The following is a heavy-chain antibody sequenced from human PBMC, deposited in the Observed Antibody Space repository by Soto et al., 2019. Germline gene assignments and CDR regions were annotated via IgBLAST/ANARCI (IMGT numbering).Heavy chain of an antibody. V-gene: IGHV4-31*03. CDR3: ASSVPPVYFQH. J-gene: IGHJ1*01. CDR2: IYYSGST. Sequence: QTLTPTGTVSGACISSGGYYGSWIRQHPGKGLEWIGYIYYSGSTYYNPSLKSRVTISVDTSKNQFSLKLSSVTAEDTAVYYCASSVPPVYFQHWGQGTQVTVSS. CDR1: GACISSGGYY.